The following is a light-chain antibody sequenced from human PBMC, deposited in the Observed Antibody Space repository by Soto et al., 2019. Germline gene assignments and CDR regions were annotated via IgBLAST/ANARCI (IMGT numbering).Light chain of an antibody. CDR1: STDVGTYNL. J-gene: IGLJ1*01. CDR3: CSYAGSISLYV. V-gene: IGLV2-23*02. CDR2: EVS. Sequence: QSALTQPASVSGSPGQSITISCTGTSTDVGTYNLVSWYQQHPGEAPKFMIYEVSKRPSGVSNRFSGSKSGNTASLTISGLQAEDEADYYCCSYAGSISLYVFGTGTKVTVL.